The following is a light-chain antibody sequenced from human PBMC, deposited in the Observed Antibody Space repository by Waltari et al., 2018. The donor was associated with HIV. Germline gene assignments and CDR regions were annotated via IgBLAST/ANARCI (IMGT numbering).Light chain of an antibody. CDR2: GLV. CDR1: TLHIGLFVF. V-gene: IGLV2-14*01. CDR3: TSHTLTRVLV. J-gene: IGLJ3*02. Sequence: QSALTQPASMSGSPGQSITIPCTGTTLHIGLFVFVSCYKHLPNTAPQLIIYGLVRPPPGITSRFSASKSGDVASLTISGLQAEDEADYYCTSHTLTRVLVFGGGTRLTVL.